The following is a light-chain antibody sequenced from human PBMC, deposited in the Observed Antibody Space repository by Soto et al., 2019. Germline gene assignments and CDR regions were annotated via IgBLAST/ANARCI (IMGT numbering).Light chain of an antibody. V-gene: IGKV1-8*01. CDR1: QGISSY. CDR3: QQYYSYHPYT. Sequence: AIRMTQSPSSLSASTGDRVTITCLASQGISSYLAWYQQKPGKAPKLLIYAASTLQSGVPSRFSGSGSGTDFTLTISCLQYEDFATYYCQQYYSYHPYTFCQGTKLEIK. CDR2: AAS. J-gene: IGKJ2*01.